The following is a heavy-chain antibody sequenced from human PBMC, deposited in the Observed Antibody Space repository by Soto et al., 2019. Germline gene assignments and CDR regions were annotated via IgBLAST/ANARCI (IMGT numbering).Heavy chain of an antibody. Sequence: GGSLRLSFSVCGLTSRHYWMNWVRLDTGKGLERVAYMNQDGSQIYYVDSLRGRFTISRDNAKNSLYLQMNSLRVDETAVYDCARDRGPNTPDDRSQRTRDTSPQ. CDR2: MNQDGSQI. V-gene: IGHV3-7*01. D-gene: IGHD2-2*02. CDR1: GLTSRHYW. CDR3: ARDRGPNTPDD. J-gene: IGHJ4*02.